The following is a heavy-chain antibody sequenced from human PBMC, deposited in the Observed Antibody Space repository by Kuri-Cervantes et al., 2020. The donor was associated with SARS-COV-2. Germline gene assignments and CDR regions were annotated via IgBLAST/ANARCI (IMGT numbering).Heavy chain of an antibody. CDR3: ARACDGYYYDSSGYYLCY. J-gene: IGHJ4*02. D-gene: IGHD3-22*01. CDR2: ISYDGSNK. Sequence: GGSLRLSCAASGFTFSSYGMHWVRQAPGKGLEWVAVISYDGSNKYYADSVKGRFTISRDNSKNTLYLQMNSLRAEDTAVYYCARACDGYYYDSSGYYLCYWGQGTLVTVSS. V-gene: IGHV3-30*03. CDR1: GFTFSSYG.